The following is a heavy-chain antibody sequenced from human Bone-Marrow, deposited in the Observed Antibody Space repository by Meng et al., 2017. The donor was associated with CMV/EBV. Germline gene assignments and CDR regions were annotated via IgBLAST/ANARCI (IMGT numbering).Heavy chain of an antibody. V-gene: IGHV4-30-4*08. J-gene: IGHJ4*02. D-gene: IGHD2/OR15-2a*01. CDR1: GGSISSGDYY. CDR2: IYYSGST. Sequence: SETLSLTCTVSGGSISSGDYYWSWIRQPPGKGLEWIGYIYYSGSTYYNPSLKSRVTILVDTSKNQFSLKLSSVTAADTAVYYCARQDPFRRGAYFDYWGQGTLVTVSS. CDR3: ARQDPFRRGAYFDY.